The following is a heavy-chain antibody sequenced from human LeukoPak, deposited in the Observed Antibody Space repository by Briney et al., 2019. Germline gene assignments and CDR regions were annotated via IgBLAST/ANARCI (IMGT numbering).Heavy chain of an antibody. CDR1: GFTFSSYW. CDR2: IKQDGSEK. Sequence: GGSLRLSCAASGFTFSSYWMSWVRQAPGKGLEWVANIKQDGSEKYYVDSVKGRFTISRDNAKNSLYLQMSSLRVEDTAVYYCASGDYFGLLGWGQGTLVTVSS. J-gene: IGHJ4*02. CDR3: ASGDYFGLLG. D-gene: IGHD4-17*01. V-gene: IGHV3-7*01.